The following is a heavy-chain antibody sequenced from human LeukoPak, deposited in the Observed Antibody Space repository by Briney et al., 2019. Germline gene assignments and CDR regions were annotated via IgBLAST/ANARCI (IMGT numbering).Heavy chain of an antibody. V-gene: IGHV1-18*01. CDR2: ISAYNGNT. CDR1: GYTFTNYG. Sequence: GASVKVSCKASGYTFTNYGISWVRQAPGQGLEWMGWISAYNGNTNYAQKLQGRVTMTTDTSTSTAYMELRSLRSDDTAVYYCARDLSASYDSSGYLDAFDIWGQGTMVTVSS. D-gene: IGHD3-22*01. J-gene: IGHJ3*02. CDR3: ARDLSASYDSSGYLDAFDI.